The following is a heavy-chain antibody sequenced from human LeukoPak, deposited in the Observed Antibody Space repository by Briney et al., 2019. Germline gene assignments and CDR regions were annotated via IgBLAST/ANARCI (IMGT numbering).Heavy chain of an antibody. Sequence: GGSLRLPCAASGFTFSSYWMSWVRQAPGKGLEWVANIKQDGSEKYYVDSVKGRFTISRDNAKNSLYLQMNSLRAEDTAVYYCARDSLAPDFWSGSNTDAFDIWGQGTMVTVSS. D-gene: IGHD3-3*01. CDR2: IKQDGSEK. CDR3: ARDSLAPDFWSGSNTDAFDI. J-gene: IGHJ3*02. V-gene: IGHV3-7*01. CDR1: GFTFSSYW.